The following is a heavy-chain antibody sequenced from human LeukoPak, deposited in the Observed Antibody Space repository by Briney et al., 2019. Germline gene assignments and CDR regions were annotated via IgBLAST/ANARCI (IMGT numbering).Heavy chain of an antibody. J-gene: IGHJ3*01. Sequence: GASVKVSCKTSGYSFSTYGISWVRQAPGQGLEWMGWISAYNGNTNYAQKFQGRVTMTTDTSTSTAHLKMRSLRPDDTAVYYCARETIEAFDVWGQGTMVTVSS. CDR1: GYSFSTYG. CDR3: ARETIEAFDV. D-gene: IGHD4/OR15-4a*01. CDR2: ISAYNGNT. V-gene: IGHV1-18*01.